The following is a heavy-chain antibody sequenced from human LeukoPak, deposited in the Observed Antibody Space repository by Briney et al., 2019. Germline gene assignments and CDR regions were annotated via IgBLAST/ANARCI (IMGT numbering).Heavy chain of an antibody. D-gene: IGHD5-24*01. V-gene: IGHV3-21*01. CDR2: ISSSSSYI. CDR3: ARARDGYNPSGY. J-gene: IGHJ4*02. CDR1: GFTSSSYS. Sequence: GGSLKLSCAASGFTSSSYSMNWVRQAPGKGLEWVSSISSSSSYIYYADSVKGRFTISRDNAKNSLYLQMNSLRAEDTAVYYCARARDGYNPSGYWGQGTLVTVSS.